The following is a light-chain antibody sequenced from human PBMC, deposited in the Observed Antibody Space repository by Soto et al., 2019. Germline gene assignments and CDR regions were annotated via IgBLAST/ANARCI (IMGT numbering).Light chain of an antibody. J-gene: IGKJ4*01. CDR2: AAS. V-gene: IGKV1-27*01. CDR3: QQYTNVPT. CDR1: QGISTY. Sequence: DIQMTQSPSSLSASVGDRVTITCRASQGISTYLAWYQQIPGKVPKLLISAASTLQSGVPSRFSGSGSGTDFTLTISSLQPEDVATYYCQQYTNVPTFGGGTKVEI.